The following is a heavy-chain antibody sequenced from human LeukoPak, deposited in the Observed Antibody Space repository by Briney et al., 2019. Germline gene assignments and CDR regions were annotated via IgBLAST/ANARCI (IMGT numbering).Heavy chain of an antibody. D-gene: IGHD3-10*01. CDR3: ARDHGSGFDY. CDR1: GYTFTSYY. CDR2: INPSGGST. J-gene: IGHJ4*02. V-gene: IGHV1-46*01. Sequence: GASVKVSCKESGYTFTSYYMHWVRQAPGQGLEWMGIINPSGGSTSYAQKFQGRVTMTRDTSTSTVYMELSSLRSEDAAVYYCARDHGSGFDYWGQGTLVTVSS.